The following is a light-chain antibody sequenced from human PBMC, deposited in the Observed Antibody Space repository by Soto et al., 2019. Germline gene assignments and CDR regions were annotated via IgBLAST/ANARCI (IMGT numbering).Light chain of an antibody. V-gene: IGLV2-11*01. CDR1: SSDVGGYNY. CDR3: CSYAGSYTFV. CDR2: DVI. Sequence: QSALTQPRSVPGSPGQSVTLSCTGTSSDVGGYNYVSWYQQHPGKAPKLMIYDVITRPSGVPDRFSGSKSGNTASLTISGLQAEDEADYYCCSYAGSYTFVFGTGTKVTVL. J-gene: IGLJ1*01.